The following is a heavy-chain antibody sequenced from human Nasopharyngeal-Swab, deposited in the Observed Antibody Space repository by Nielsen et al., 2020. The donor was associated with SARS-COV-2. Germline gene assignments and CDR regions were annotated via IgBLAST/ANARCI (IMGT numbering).Heavy chain of an antibody. Sequence: GESLKISCVVSGFTFSNAWMTWVRQAPGTGLECVGLIKSIGDGGIIHYTAPVKGRVTISGDDSKHTLFLQMNNLKSEDTAVYYCATSLTAGAFDFWGQGKMVTVSS. CDR3: ATSLTAGAFDF. CDR1: GFTFSNAW. CDR2: IKSIGDGGII. D-gene: IGHD7-27*01. J-gene: IGHJ3*01. V-gene: IGHV3-15*01.